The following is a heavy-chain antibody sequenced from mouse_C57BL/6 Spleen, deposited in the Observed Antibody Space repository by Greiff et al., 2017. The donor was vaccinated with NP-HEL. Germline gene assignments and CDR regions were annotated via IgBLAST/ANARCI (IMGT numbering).Heavy chain of an antibody. J-gene: IGHJ4*01. D-gene: IGHD3-2*02. Sequence: EVMLVESGGGLVQPGGSLSLSCAASGFTFTDYYMSWVRQPPGKALEWLGFIRNKANGYTTEYSASVKGRFTISRDNSQSILYLQMNALRAEDSATYYCARYIGSSGPYYYAMDYWGQGTSVTVSS. CDR2: IRNKANGYTT. CDR3: ARYIGSSGPYYYAMDY. V-gene: IGHV7-3*01. CDR1: GFTFTDYY.